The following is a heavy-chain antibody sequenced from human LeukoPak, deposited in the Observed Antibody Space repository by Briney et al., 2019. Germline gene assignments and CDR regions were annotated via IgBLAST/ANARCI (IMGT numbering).Heavy chain of an antibody. V-gene: IGHV4-59*08. CDR3: ARGLDYDSSGYYYGGVTGDY. CDR2: IYYSGST. J-gene: IGHJ4*02. D-gene: IGHD3-22*01. Sequence: PSETLSLTCTVSGGSISSYYWSWIRQPPGKGLEWIGYIYYSGSTNYNPSLKSRVTISVDTSKNQFSLKLSSVTAADTAVYYCARGLDYDSSGYYYGGVTGDYWGQGTLVTVSS. CDR1: GGSISSYY.